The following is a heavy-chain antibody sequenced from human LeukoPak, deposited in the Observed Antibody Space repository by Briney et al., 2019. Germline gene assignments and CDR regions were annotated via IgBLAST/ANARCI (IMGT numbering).Heavy chain of an antibody. J-gene: IGHJ4*02. CDR3: ARKDGDY. Sequence: SETLSLTCTVSGASISAFHWTWFRQPAGEGLEWIGLIYSSGSTLFNPSLKSRVAMSVDLTKNQLPLKLTSVTAADTAMYYCARKDGDYWGRGTLVTVSS. CDR1: GASISAFH. V-gene: IGHV4-4*07. CDR2: IYSSGST.